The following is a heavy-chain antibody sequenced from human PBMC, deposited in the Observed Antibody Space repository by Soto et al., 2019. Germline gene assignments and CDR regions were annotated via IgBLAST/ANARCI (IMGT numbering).Heavy chain of an antibody. J-gene: IGHJ3*02. CDR3: AHRARSSLETDAFDI. D-gene: IGHD1-26*01. Sequence: QITLKESGPTLVKPTQTLTLTCTFSGFSLSTSGVGVGWIRQPPGKALEWLALIYWDDDKRYSPSLKSRLTIPKDTSKDPVVLTMTNTDPVDTATYYCAHRARSSLETDAFDIWGQGTMVTVSS. CDR2: IYWDDDK. V-gene: IGHV2-5*02. CDR1: GFSLSTSGVG.